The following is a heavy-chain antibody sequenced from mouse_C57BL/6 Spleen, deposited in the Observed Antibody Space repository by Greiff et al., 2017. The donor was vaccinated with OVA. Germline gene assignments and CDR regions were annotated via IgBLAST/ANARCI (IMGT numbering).Heavy chain of an antibody. D-gene: IGHD2-4*01. J-gene: IGHJ4*01. V-gene: IGHV1-50*01. CDR2: IDPSDSYT. CDR3: AREGLRRPFAMDY. Sequence: QVQLQQPGAELVKPGASVKLSCKASGYTFTSYWMQWVKQRPGQGLEWIGEIDPSDSYTNYNQKFKGKATLTVDTSSSTAYMQLSSLTSEDSAVYYCAREGLRRPFAMDYWGHGTSVTVSS. CDR1: GYTFTSYW.